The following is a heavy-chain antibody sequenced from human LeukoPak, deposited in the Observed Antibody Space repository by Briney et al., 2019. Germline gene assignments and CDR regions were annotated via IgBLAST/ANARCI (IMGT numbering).Heavy chain of an antibody. V-gene: IGHV1-46*01. J-gene: IGHJ5*02. D-gene: IGHD3-22*01. CDR1: GYTFTSYY. CDR2: INPSGGST. CDR3: ASGSSGQDFRFDP. Sequence: ASVKVSCKASGYTFTSYYMHWVREAPGQGLEWMGIINPSGGSTSYAQKFQGRVTMTRDTSTSTVYMELSSLRSEDTAVYYCASGSSGQDFRFDPWGQGTLVTVSS.